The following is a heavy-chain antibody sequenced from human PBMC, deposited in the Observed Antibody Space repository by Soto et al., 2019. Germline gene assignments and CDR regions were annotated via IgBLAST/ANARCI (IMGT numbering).Heavy chain of an antibody. CDR3: ARVQQRGSEASFDP. CDR1: AGSIISYY. V-gene: IGHV4-59*01. CDR2: ITYSGGS. J-gene: IGHJ5*02. Sequence: SETLSLTCSVSAGSIISYYWSWIRRPPGKGLQYVGSITYSGGSDYNPSLKSRLTISVDTSRNQFSLKLSSVTAADTAVYYCARVQQRGSEASFDPWGPVILVTVTS. D-gene: IGHD5-12*01.